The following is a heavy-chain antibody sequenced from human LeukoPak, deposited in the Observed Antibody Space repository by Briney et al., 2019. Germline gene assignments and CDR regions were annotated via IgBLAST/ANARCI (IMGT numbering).Heavy chain of an antibody. J-gene: IGHJ4*02. Sequence: PGGSLRLSCSASGFVFTIYTMYWVRQAPGKGLEWVSAISGSGGSTYYADSVKGRFTISRDNSKNTLYLQMNSLRAEDTAVYYCAKDESAYYYDSSGYIECWGQGTLVTVSS. CDR2: ISGSGGST. CDR3: AKDESAYYYDSSGYIEC. V-gene: IGHV3-23*01. D-gene: IGHD3-22*01. CDR1: GFVFTIYT.